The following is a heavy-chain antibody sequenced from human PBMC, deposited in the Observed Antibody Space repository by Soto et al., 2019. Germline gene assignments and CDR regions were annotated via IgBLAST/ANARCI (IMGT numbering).Heavy chain of an antibody. CDR1: GFTFSSYA. V-gene: IGHV3-30-3*01. CDR3: ARGAKWELLPDWFDP. CDR2: ISYDGSNK. D-gene: IGHD1-26*01. J-gene: IGHJ5*02. Sequence: QVQLVESGGGVVQPGRSLRLSCAASGFTFSSYAMHWVRQAPGKGLEWVAVISYDGSNKYYADSVKGRFTISRDNSKNTLYLQMNRLRAEDTAVYYCARGAKWELLPDWFDPWGQGTLVTVSS.